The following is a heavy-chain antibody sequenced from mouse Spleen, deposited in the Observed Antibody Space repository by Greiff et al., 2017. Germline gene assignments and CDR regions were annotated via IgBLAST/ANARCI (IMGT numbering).Heavy chain of an antibody. V-gene: IGHV14-3*01. Sequence: EVQVVESVADLVRPGASVKLSCTASGFNIKNTYMHWVKQRPEQGLEWIGRIDPANGNTKYAPKFQGKATITADTSSNTAYLQLSSLTSEDTAIYYCARWGTTVVDPYTMDYWGQGTSVTVSS. CDR3: ARWGTTVVDPYTMDY. J-gene: IGHJ4*01. D-gene: IGHD1-1*01. CDR1: GFNIKNTY. CDR2: IDPANGNT.